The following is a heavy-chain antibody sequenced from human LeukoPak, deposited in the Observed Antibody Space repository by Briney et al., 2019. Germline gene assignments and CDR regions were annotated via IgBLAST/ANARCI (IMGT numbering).Heavy chain of an antibody. Sequence: SVKVSCKASGGTFSSYAISWVRQAPGQGLEWMGGIIPIFGTANYAQKFQGRVTITTDESTSTAYMELSSLRSEDTAVYYCAGRPDTAIVPIFDYWGQGALVTVSS. CDR2: IIPIFGTA. D-gene: IGHD5-18*01. CDR3: AGRPDTAIVPIFDY. J-gene: IGHJ4*02. V-gene: IGHV1-69*05. CDR1: GGTFSSYA.